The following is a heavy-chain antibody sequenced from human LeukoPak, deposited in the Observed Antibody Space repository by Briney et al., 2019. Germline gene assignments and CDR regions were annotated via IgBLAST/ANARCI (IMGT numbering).Heavy chain of an antibody. CDR1: GYTFTSYY. J-gene: IGHJ4*01. V-gene: IGHV1-46*01. CDR3: ARRSRWGDILTGWVYYFDY. D-gene: IGHD3-9*01. CDR2: INPSDGST. Sequence: ASVKVSCKASGYTFTSYYMYWVRQAPGQGLEWMGIINPSDGSTSYAQKFQGRVTMTRDTSTSAVYMELSSLRSEDTAVYYCARRSRWGDILTGWVYYFDYWGQEPWSPSPQ.